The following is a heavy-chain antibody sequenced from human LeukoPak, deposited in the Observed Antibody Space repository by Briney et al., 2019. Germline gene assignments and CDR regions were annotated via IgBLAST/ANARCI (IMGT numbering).Heavy chain of an antibody. CDR3: ARGPVLRFLEWLSWDY. D-gene: IGHD3-3*01. V-gene: IGHV1-69*05. Sequence: GASVKVSCKASGGTFSSYAISWVRQAPGQGLEWMGGIIPIFGTANYAQKFQGRVTITTDESTSTAYMELSSLRSEDTAVYYCARGPVLRFLEWLSWDYWGQGTLVTVSS. CDR2: IIPIFGTA. CDR1: GGTFSSYA. J-gene: IGHJ4*02.